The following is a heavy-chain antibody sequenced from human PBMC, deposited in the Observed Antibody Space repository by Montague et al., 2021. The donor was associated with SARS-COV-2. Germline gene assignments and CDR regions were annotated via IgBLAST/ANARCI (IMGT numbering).Heavy chain of an antibody. CDR3: ARESSQFFGSGPLDY. CDR1: GFTFSNFF. V-gene: IGHV3-66*01. Sequence: GPLRLSCAASGFTFSNFFINWVRQVPGKGLEWVSSISSSSVTYSADSLKGRFTISRDNSKNTVYLQMNSLRAEDTAVYFCARESSQFFGSGPLDYWSQGSLVTVSS. J-gene: IGHJ4*02. D-gene: IGHD3-10*01. CDR2: ISSSSVT.